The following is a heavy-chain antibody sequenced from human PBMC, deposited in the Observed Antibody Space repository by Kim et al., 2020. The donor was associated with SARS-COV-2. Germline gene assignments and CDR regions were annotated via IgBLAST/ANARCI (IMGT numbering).Heavy chain of an antibody. CDR2: LSGSSDYI. V-gene: IGHV3-21*01. D-gene: IGHD6-13*01. Sequence: GGSLRLSCAASGFTFSSYTLTWVRQAPAKGLEWVSCLSGSSDYIQDGDSVKGRFTISRDNAKNSLYLQMNSLRAEDTAVYYCAREDAARLGYSDYWGPGTLVTVSS. CDR3: AREDAARLGYSDY. CDR1: GFTFSSYT. J-gene: IGHJ4*02.